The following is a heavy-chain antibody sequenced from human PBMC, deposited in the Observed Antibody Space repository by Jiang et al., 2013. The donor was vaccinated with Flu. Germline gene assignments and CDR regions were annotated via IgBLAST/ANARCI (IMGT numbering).Heavy chain of an antibody. J-gene: IGHJ4*02. V-gene: IGHV1-69*06. Sequence: VQLVESGAEVKKPGSSVKVSCKASGGTFSSYAISWVRQAPGQGLEWMGGIIPIFGTANYAQKFQGRVTITADKSTSTAYMELSSLRSEDTAVYYCAGTGTYYYDSSGYYSLVYWGQGTLVTVSS. CDR1: GGTFSSYA. D-gene: IGHD3-22*01. CDR3: AGTGTYYYDSSGYYSLVY. CDR2: IIPIFGTA.